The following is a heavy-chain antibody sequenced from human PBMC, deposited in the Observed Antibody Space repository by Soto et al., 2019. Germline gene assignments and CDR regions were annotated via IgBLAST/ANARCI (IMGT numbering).Heavy chain of an antibody. CDR1: GYTFTGYY. D-gene: IGHD3-22*01. CDR2: INPNSGGT. CDR3: ARGPPDYYDSSGYFGSFDP. Sequence: ASVKVSCKASGYTFTGYYMHWVRQAPGQGLEWMGWINPNSGGTNYAQKFQGRVTMTRDTSISTAYMELSRLRSDDTAVYYCARGPPDYYDSSGYFGSFDPWDQGTLVTVSS. J-gene: IGHJ5*02. V-gene: IGHV1-2*02.